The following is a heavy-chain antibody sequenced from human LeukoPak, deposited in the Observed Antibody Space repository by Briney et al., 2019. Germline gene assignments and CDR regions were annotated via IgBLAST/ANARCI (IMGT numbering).Heavy chain of an antibody. CDR2: INPSGGST. J-gene: IGHJ4*02. V-gene: IGHV1-46*01. Sequence: GASVKVSCKASGYTFTSYYMHWVRQAPGQGLEWMGIINPSGGSTSYAQKFQGRVTMTRDTSTSTVCMELSSLRSEDTAVYYCARDHASGWPGGYWGQGTLVTVSS. CDR1: GYTFTSYY. CDR3: ARDHASGWPGGY. D-gene: IGHD6-19*01.